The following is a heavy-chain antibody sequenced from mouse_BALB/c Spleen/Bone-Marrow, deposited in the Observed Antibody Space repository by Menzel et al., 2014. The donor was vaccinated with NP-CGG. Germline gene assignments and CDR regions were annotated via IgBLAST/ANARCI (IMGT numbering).Heavy chain of an antibody. CDR3: ARSRYGSYYGY. CDR1: NYTFTTYY. Sequence: SGPELVKPGASVRISCKASNYTFTTYYIYWVKQRPGQGLEWIGWIYPGNVNTKYNEKFKAKATLTADKSSSTAYMQLSSLTSEDSAVYFCARSRYGSYYGYWGQGTPLTASS. J-gene: IGHJ2*01. D-gene: IGHD1-1*01. V-gene: IGHV1S56*01. CDR2: IYPGNVNT.